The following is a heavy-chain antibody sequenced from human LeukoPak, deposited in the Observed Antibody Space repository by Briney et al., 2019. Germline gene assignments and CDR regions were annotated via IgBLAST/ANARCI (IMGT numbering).Heavy chain of an antibody. Sequence: GGSLRLSCAASGLTFSSYAMHWVRQAPGKGLEWVAVISYDGSNKYYADSVKGRFTISRDNSKNTLYLQMNSLRAEDTAVYYCAREGAGSWFDPWGQGTLVTVSS. J-gene: IGHJ5*02. CDR2: ISYDGSNK. D-gene: IGHD1-26*01. V-gene: IGHV3-30-3*01. CDR3: AREGAGSWFDP. CDR1: GLTFSSYA.